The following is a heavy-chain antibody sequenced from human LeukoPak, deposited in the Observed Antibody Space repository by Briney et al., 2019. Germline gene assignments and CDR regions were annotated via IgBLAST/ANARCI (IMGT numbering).Heavy chain of an antibody. CDR3: ARDSVAGSFDY. D-gene: IGHD6-19*01. CDR2: ISGSGGST. V-gene: IGHV3-23*01. Sequence: GGSLRPSCAASGFTFSSYAMSWVRQAPGKGLEWVSAISGSGGSTYYADSVKGRFTISRDNSKNTLYLQMNSLRAEDTAVYYCARDSVAGSFDYWGQGTLVTVSS. CDR1: GFTFSSYA. J-gene: IGHJ4*02.